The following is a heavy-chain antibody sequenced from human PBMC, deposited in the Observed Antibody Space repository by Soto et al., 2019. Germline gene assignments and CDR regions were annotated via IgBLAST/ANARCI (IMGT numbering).Heavy chain of an antibody. CDR2: VSPYNGDT. J-gene: IGHJ6*02. CDR3: ARDFLTRISWGSTTAQYSQYGMEV. D-gene: IGHD3-9*01. CDR1: GYTFISYA. V-gene: IGHV1-18*01. Sequence: ASVKVSCKASGYTFISYALSWVRQAPGQGPEWIGRVSPYNGDTKCAQKFQGRVTITADTSTNTAYMDLRSLKSDDTAVYFCARDFLTRISWGSTTAQYSQYGMEVWGQGTTVTVSS.